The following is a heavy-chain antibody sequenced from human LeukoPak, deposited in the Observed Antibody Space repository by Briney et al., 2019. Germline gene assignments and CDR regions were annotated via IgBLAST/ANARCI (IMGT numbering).Heavy chain of an antibody. J-gene: IGHJ4*02. CDR3: ARGVLRQFWSGYYIDL. V-gene: IGHV1-69*01. D-gene: IGHD3-3*01. Sequence: GASVKVSCKASGGTFSSYAISWVRQAPGQGLEWMGGIIPIFGTANYAQKFQGRVTITADESTSTAYMELSSLRSEDTAVYYCARGVLRQFWSGYYIDLWGQGTLVTVSS. CDR2: IIPIFGTA. CDR1: GGTFSSYA.